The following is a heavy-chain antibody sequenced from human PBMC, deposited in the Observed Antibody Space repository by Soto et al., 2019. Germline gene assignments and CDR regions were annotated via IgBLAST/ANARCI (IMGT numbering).Heavy chain of an antibody. CDR1: GYSFTNFH. CDR2: IDPSGGIT. Sequence: ASVKGSCKASGYSFTNFHIHWVRQAPGQGLEWMGMIDPSGGITRDAQRLQGRITMTRDASTSTVYMELRSLTSEDTAVYYCARDVLGHDNYETTGYYSAHWRHGTPVPVSS. V-gene: IGHV1-46*01. J-gene: IGHJ1*01. D-gene: IGHD3-22*01. CDR3: ARDVLGHDNYETTGYYSAH.